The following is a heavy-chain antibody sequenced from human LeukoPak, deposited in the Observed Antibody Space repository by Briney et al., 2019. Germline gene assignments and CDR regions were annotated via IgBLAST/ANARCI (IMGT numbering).Heavy chain of an antibody. D-gene: IGHD6-19*01. Sequence: GGSLRLSCAASGFTFSSYAMSWVRQAPGKGLEWASVIGGSGGSTYYADSVKGRFTISRDNSKNTLYLQMNSLRAEDTAVYYCAKGRNLSPQKWLVLFDYWGQGTLVTVSS. J-gene: IGHJ4*02. CDR3: AKGRNLSPQKWLVLFDY. CDR1: GFTFSSYA. V-gene: IGHV3-23*01. CDR2: IGGSGGST.